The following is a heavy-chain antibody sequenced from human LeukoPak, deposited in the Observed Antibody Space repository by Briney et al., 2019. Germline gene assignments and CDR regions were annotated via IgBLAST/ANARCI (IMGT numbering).Heavy chain of an antibody. CDR2: IKQDGSEK. Sequence: PGGSLRLSCAASGFAFSSHGMNWVRQAPGKGLEWVANIKQDGSEKYYVDSVKGRFTISRDNAKNSLYLQMNSLRAEDTAVYYCAGRFQITIFGVVIIYYYMDVWGKGTTVTVSS. J-gene: IGHJ6*03. CDR1: GFAFSSHG. CDR3: AGRFQITIFGVVIIYYYMDV. V-gene: IGHV3-7*01. D-gene: IGHD3-3*01.